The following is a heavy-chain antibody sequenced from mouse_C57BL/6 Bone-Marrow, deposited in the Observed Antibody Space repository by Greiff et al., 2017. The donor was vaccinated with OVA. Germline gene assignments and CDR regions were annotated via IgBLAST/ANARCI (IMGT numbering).Heavy chain of an antibody. CDR2: INPSTGGT. D-gene: IGHD2-1*01. CDR3: EIYYNHVYAMNY. J-gene: IGHJ4*01. CDR1: GYSFTGYY. Sequence: VQLQQSGPELVKPGASVKISCKASGYSFTGYYMNWVKQSPEKSLEWIGEINPSTGGTTYNQKFKAKATLPVDKSSSTAYMQLKSLTSEDSAVXYCEIYYNHVYAMNYWGQGTSVTVSS. V-gene: IGHV1-42*01.